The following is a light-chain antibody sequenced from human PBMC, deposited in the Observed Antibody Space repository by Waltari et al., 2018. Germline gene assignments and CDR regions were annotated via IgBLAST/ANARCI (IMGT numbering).Light chain of an antibody. V-gene: IGKV1-5*03. Sequence: DIQLTQSPSTLSASVGDRVTITCRASQTISTWLAWYQQRPGKAPKLLNYHASTLESGVPSRFSGSGVGTQFTLTISGLHPDDFATYYCQHYNTESRPFGQGTKVEIK. CDR2: HAS. J-gene: IGKJ1*01. CDR3: QHYNTESRP. CDR1: QTISTW.